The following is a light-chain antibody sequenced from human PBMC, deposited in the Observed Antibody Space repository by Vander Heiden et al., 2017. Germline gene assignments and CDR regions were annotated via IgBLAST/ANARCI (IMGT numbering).Light chain of an antibody. J-gene: IGKJ1*01. CDR1: QSISTY. CDR2: GAC. Sequence: DIQMTQSPSSLSASVGDRVTIACRASQSISTYLNWYQQKPGKAPKLLIYGACTLESGATSRFSGSGSGTDFTLTISSLQPEDFATYYCQLSFGILSWTFGQGTKVEI. CDR3: QLSFGILSWT. V-gene: IGKV1-39*01.